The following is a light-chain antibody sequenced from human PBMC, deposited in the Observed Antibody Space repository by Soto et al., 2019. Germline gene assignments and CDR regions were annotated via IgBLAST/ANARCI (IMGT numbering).Light chain of an antibody. CDR3: QQYGSSGT. J-gene: IGKJ1*01. V-gene: IGKV1-12*01. Sequence: DIQMTQSPSSVSASVGDRVTITCRASQDISNWLAWYQQKPGKAPNLLIYAASSLQSGVPLRFSGSGSGTDFTLTISRLEPEDFAVYYCQQYGSSGTFGQGTKVDIK. CDR1: QDISNW. CDR2: AAS.